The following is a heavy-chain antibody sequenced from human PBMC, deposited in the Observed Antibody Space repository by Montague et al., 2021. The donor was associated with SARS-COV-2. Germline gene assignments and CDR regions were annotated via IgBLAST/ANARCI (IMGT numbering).Heavy chain of an antibody. V-gene: IGHV4-4*02. CDR3: ASHPVFQQLYS. Sequence: SDTLSLTFSFSFSSVSIINLWSWVRQPPGRGLEWIAEIHHTGIINFNPSLRSRGLISLDSSKNQFSLTLNSVTAADTATYYCASHPVFQQLYSWGQGTLVRVS. D-gene: IGHD6-13*01. J-gene: IGHJ4*02. CDR2: IHHTGII. CDR1: FSSVSIINL.